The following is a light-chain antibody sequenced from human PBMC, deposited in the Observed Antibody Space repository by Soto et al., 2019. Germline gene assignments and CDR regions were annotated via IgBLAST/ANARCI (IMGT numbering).Light chain of an antibody. CDR2: AAS. CDR1: QSVSSSY. V-gene: IGKV3-20*01. CDR3: QQYGSSPLFT. Sequence: EIVLTQSPGTLSLSPGERATLSCRASQSVSSSYLAWYQQKPRQSPRLLIYAASSRATGIPDRFSGRGSGTDFTLTISSLQPEDFAVYYCQQYGSSPLFTFGQGTKVEIK. J-gene: IGKJ1*01.